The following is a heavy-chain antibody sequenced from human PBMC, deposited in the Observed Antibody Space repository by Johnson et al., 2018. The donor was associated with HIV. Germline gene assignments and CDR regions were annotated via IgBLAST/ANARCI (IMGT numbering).Heavy chain of an antibody. Sequence: VQLLESGGGLIQPGGSLRLSCAASGFTFSSYWMSWVRHSPGRGLECVSYIGTIDSTTYYADSVKGRFTISRDNSKNTLYLQMNSLRAEDTAVYYCAKDQGETYYNFWSGYLGDAFDIWGQGTMVTVSS. J-gene: IGHJ3*02. CDR1: GFTFSSYW. V-gene: IGHV3-23*01. CDR2: IGTIDSTT. CDR3: AKDQGETYYNFWSGYLGDAFDI. D-gene: IGHD3-3*01.